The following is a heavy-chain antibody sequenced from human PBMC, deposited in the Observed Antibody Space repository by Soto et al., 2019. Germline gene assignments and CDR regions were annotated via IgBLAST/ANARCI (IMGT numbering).Heavy chain of an antibody. CDR2: IYWGDDK. CDR3: AHRAVPPLYQRGIWFDP. CDR1: GFSLSTSGVG. D-gene: IGHD2-8*01. V-gene: IGHV2-5*02. Sequence: SGPTLVNPTQTLTLTCTFSGFSLSTSGVGVGWIRQPPGKALEWLALIYWGDDKRHSPSLKSRLTITKDTSKNQVVLTMTNMDPVDTATYYCAHRAVPPLYQRGIWFDPWGQGTLVTVSS. J-gene: IGHJ5*02.